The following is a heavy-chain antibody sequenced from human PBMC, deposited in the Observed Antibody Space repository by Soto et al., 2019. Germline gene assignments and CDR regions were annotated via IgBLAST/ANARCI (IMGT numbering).Heavy chain of an antibody. Sequence: SETLSLTCAVYGGSFSGYYWSWIRQPPGKGLEWIGEINHSGSTNYNPSLKSRVTMTTDTSTSKAYMELRSLRADDTAVYYCARDGSNYVDYFDYWGQGTLVTVSS. CDR1: GGSFSGYY. CDR3: ARDGSNYVDYFDY. J-gene: IGHJ4*02. CDR2: INHSGST. V-gene: IGHV4-34*10. D-gene: IGHD4-4*01.